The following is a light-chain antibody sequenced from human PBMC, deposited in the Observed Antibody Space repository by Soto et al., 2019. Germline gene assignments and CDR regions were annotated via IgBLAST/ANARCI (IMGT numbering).Light chain of an antibody. CDR2: GAS. CDR3: QLYGSSPGYT. J-gene: IGKJ2*01. V-gene: IGKV3-20*01. Sequence: ELVLTQSPGTLSLSPGERATLSCRASQSVSSSYLAWYQQKPGQAPRLLIYGASSRATGIPDGFSGSGSGTYYTLTISRLEPEDFAVYYGQLYGSSPGYTFGQGTKLQLK. CDR1: QSVSSSY.